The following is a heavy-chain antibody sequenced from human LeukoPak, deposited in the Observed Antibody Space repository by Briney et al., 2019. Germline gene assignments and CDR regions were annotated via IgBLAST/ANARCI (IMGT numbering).Heavy chain of an antibody. D-gene: IGHD6-19*01. CDR2: ISVYNGIT. CDR1: GYTFTNYD. CDR3: ARGRGGRGGWSGGYDAFDI. J-gene: IGHJ3*02. V-gene: IGHV1-18*01. Sequence: ASVKVSCKASGYTFTNYDINWVRQAPGQGLEWMGWISVYNGITNYAQKVQGRVTMTTDTSTNTAYMELRSLRSDDTAVYYCARGRGGRGGWSGGYDAFDIWGQGTMVTVSS.